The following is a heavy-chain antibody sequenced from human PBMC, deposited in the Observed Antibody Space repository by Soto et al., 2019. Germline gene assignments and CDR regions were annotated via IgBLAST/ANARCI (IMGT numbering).Heavy chain of an antibody. Sequence: QTLSLTCAISGDSVSSNSAAWNWIRQSPSRGLEWLGRTYYRSKWYNDYAVSVKSRITINPDTSKNQFSLQLNSVTPEDTAVYYCARALITPGIAAAGSFDPWGQGTLVTVSS. J-gene: IGHJ5*02. D-gene: IGHD6-13*01. CDR2: TYYRSKWYN. CDR1: GDSVSSNSAA. CDR3: ARALITPGIAAAGSFDP. V-gene: IGHV6-1*01.